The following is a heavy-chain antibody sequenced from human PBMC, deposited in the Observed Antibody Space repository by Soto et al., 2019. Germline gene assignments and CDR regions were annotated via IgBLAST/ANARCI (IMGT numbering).Heavy chain of an antibody. Sequence: PGGSLRLSCAASGFTFSSYWMSWVRQGPGKGPEWVANIKQDGSEIYYVDSVKGRFTISRDNAKSSLYLLMTSLRAEDTAVYHCAKSLSAIPGDSWGQGTLVTVSS. CDR3: AKSLSAIPGDS. V-gene: IGHV3-7*05. D-gene: IGHD2-2*01. CDR1: GFTFSSYW. J-gene: IGHJ4*02. CDR2: IKQDGSEI.